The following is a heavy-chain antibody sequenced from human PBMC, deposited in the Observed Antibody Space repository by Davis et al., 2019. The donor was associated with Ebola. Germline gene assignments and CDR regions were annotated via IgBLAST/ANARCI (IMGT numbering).Heavy chain of an antibody. CDR2: ISGSGGST. CDR1: GFTFSSYA. V-gene: IGHV3-23*01. J-gene: IGHJ6*02. CDR3: AKDPGFWSGPYYYYYGMDV. D-gene: IGHD3-3*01. Sequence: GESLKISCAASGFTFSSYAMSWVRQAPGKGLEWVSAISGSGGSTYYADSVKGRFTISRDNSKNTLYLQMNSLRAEDTAVYYCAKDPGFWSGPYYYYYGMDVWGQGTTVTVSS.